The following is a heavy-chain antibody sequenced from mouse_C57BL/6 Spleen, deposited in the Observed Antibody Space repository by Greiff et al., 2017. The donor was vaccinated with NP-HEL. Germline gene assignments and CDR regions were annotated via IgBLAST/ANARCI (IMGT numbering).Heavy chain of an antibody. CDR2: INPSSGYT. Sequence: QVQLQQSGAELARPGASVKMSCKASGYTFTSYTMHWVKQRPGQGLEWIGYINPSSGYTKYNQKFKDKATWTADKSSSTAYMQLSSLTSEDSSVYYCANGDIDVWGTGTTVTVSS. D-gene: IGHD3-3*01. CDR1: GYTFTSYT. CDR3: ANGDIDV. V-gene: IGHV1-4*01. J-gene: IGHJ1*03.